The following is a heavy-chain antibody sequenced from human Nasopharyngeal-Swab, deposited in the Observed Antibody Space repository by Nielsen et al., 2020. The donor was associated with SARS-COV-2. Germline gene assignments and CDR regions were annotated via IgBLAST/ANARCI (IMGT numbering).Heavy chain of an antibody. CDR3: TRSYSSSWYGGYYFDY. V-gene: IGHV3-49*02. CDR2: IRSKAYGGTT. Sequence: WISQPPGKGLEWVGFIRSKAYGGTTEYAASVKGRFTISRDDSKSIAYLQMNSLKTEDTAVYYCTRSYSSSWYGGYYFDYWGQGTLVTVSS. J-gene: IGHJ4*02. D-gene: IGHD6-13*01.